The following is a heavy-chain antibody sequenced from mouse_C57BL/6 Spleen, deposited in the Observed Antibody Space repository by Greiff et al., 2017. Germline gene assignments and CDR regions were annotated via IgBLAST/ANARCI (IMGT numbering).Heavy chain of an antibody. D-gene: IGHD1-1*01. V-gene: IGHV1-47*01. CDR3: ARRYYGSPSYWYFDV. CDR2: FHPYNDDT. CDR1: GYTFTTYP. J-gene: IGHJ1*03. Sequence: VQLQQSGAELVKPGASVKMSCKASGYTFTTYPIEWMKQNHGKSLEWIGNFHPYNDDTKYNEKFKGKATLTVEKSSSTVYLELSRLTSDDSAVYYCARRYYGSPSYWYFDVWGTGTTVTVSS.